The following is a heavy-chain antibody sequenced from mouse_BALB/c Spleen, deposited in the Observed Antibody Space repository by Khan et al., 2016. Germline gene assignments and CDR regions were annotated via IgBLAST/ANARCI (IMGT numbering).Heavy chain of an antibody. D-gene: IGHD4-1*01. CDR1: GFTFTDYY. CDR3: ASLTGTIAY. J-gene: IGHJ3*01. V-gene: IGHV7-3*02. Sequence: EVELVESGGGLVQTGGSLRLSCATSGFTFTDYYMTWVRQPPGKALEWLGFNRNKAGGYTTEYSASVKGRFTISRDNSQSILYLQMNTLRAEDSATYYCASLTGTIAYWGQGTLVTVSA. CDR2: NRNKAGGYTT.